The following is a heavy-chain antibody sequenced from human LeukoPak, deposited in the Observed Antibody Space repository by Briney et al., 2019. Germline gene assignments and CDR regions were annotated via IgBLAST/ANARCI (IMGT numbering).Heavy chain of an antibody. V-gene: IGHV4-4*07. CDR2: IYTSGST. Sequence: SENLSLTCTVSGGSISSYYWSWIRQPAGKGLEGIGRIYTSGSTNYTPSLESRVTMSADTSTKQFSLKRSSVTAADTAVYYCARGQEEYYYDRSGYYLFDYWGQGTLVTVSS. CDR1: GGSISSYY. D-gene: IGHD3-22*01. J-gene: IGHJ4*02. CDR3: ARGQEEYYYDRSGYYLFDY.